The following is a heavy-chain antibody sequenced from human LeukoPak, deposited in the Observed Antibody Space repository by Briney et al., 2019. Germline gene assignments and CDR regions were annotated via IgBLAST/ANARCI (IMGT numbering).Heavy chain of an antibody. CDR1: GYTFTSYE. Sequence: ASVKVSCKASGYTFTSYEINWVRQATGQGLEWMGWMNPNNGNTGYAQKFQGRVTMTRSTSISTAYMELSSLRSEDTAVYYCARLASSSWPLYYYYGMDVWGQGTTVTVSS. J-gene: IGHJ6*02. CDR2: MNPNNGNT. V-gene: IGHV1-8*01. CDR3: ARLASSSWPLYYYYGMDV. D-gene: IGHD6-13*01.